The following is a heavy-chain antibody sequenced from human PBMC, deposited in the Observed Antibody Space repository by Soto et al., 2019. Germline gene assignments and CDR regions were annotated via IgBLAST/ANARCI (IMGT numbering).Heavy chain of an antibody. CDR2: ISSNGSST. CDR3: VKSIMITFGGVIADFDY. V-gene: IGHV3-64D*09. J-gene: IGHJ4*02. CDR1: GFTFSSYA. Sequence: GGSLRLSCSASGFTFSSYAMHWVRQAPGKGLEYVSAISSNGSSTYYADSVKGRFTISRDNSKNTLYLQMSSLRAEDTAVYYCVKSIMITFGGVIADFDYWGQGTLVTVSS. D-gene: IGHD3-16*02.